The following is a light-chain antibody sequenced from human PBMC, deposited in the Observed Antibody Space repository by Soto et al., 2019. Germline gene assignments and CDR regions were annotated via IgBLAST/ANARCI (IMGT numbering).Light chain of an antibody. CDR3: QQYGRSPPFA. CDR1: QSVSSNY. V-gene: IGKV3-20*01. Sequence: EILLTQSPGTLALSPGERATLSCRASQSVSSNYIAWYQQNPGQAPRLLISGASTRATGIPDRFSGSGSGTDFTLTISRLEPEDFAVYFCQQYGRSPPFAFGQGTK. J-gene: IGKJ2*01. CDR2: GAS.